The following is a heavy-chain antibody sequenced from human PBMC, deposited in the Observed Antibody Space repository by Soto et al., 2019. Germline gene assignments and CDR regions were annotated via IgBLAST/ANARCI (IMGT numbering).Heavy chain of an antibody. CDR3: AKYPMVRGVSAFDY. CDR1: GFTFSSYA. J-gene: IGHJ4*02. V-gene: IGHV3-23*01. D-gene: IGHD3-10*01. CDR2: ISGSGGST. Sequence: EVQLLESGGGLVQPGGSLRLSCAASGFTFSSYAMSWVRQAPGKGLEWVSAISGSGGSTYYADSVKGRFTISRDNSKNALYLQMNSLRAEDPAVYYCAKYPMVRGVSAFDYWGQGTLVTVSS.